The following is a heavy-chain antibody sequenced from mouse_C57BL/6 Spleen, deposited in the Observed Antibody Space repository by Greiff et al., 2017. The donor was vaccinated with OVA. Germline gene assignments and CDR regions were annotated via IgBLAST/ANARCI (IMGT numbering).Heavy chain of an antibody. J-gene: IGHJ2*01. V-gene: IGHV1-55*01. Sequence: VQLQQPGAELVKPGASVKMSCKASGYTFTSYWITWVKQRPGQGLEWIGDIYPGSGSTNYNEKFKSKATLTVDTSSSTAYMQLSSLTSEDSAVYYCARSDYYGSSSGYWGQGTTLTVSS. CDR3: ARSDYYGSSSGY. CDR1: GYTFTSYW. D-gene: IGHD1-1*01. CDR2: IYPGSGST.